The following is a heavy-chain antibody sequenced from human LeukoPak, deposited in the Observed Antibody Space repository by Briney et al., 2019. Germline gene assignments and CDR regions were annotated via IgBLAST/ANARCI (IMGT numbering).Heavy chain of an antibody. CDR2: ISYDGSNK. CDR3: ARDPLEYRSSNWFDP. D-gene: IGHD6-6*01. CDR1: GFTFSSYA. V-gene: IGHV3-30*04. J-gene: IGHJ5*02. Sequence: PGGSLRLSCAASGFTFSSYAMHWVRQAPGKGLEWVAVISYDGSNKYYADSVKGRFTISRDNSKNTLYPQMNSLRAEDTAVYYCARDPLEYRSSNWFDPWGQGTLVTVSS.